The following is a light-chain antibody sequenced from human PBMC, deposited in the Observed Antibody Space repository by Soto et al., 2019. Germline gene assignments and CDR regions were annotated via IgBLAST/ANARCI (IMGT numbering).Light chain of an antibody. CDR3: ASFTRSVTVV. CDR2: DVN. J-gene: IGLJ2*01. CDR1: SSDVGGYNY. V-gene: IGLV2-14*03. Sequence: QSVLTQPASVSGSPGQSITISCGGTSSDVGGYNYVSWYQQHPGKVPRLIISDVNKRPSGVSDRFSGSKSGNTASLTISGLQAEDEADYYCASFTRSVTVVFGGGTKLTVL.